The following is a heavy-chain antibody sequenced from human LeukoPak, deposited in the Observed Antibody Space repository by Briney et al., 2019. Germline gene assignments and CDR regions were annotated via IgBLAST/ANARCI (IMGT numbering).Heavy chain of an antibody. Sequence: PGRSLRLSCAASGFTFDDYAMHWVRQAPGKGLEWVSGISWNSGSIGYADSVKGRFTISRDNAKNSLYLQMNSLRAEDTALYYCAKGEIDYDSSGYLGYWGQGTLVTVSS. CDR1: GFTFDDYA. CDR2: ISWNSGSI. CDR3: AKGEIDYDSSGYLGY. J-gene: IGHJ4*02. D-gene: IGHD3-22*01. V-gene: IGHV3-9*01.